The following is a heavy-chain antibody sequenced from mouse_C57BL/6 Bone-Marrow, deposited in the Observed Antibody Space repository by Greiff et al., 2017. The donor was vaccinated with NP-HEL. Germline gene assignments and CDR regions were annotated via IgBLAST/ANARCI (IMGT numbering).Heavy chain of an antibody. V-gene: IGHV1-26*01. J-gene: IGHJ2*01. Sequence: EVQLQQSGPELVKPGASVKISCKASGYTFTDYYMNWVKQSHGKSLEWIGDINPNNGGTSYNQKFKGKATLTVDKSSSTAYMELRSLTSEYSAVYYYARLDYWGRGTTLTVSS. CDR3: ARLDY. CDR2: INPNNGGT. CDR1: GYTFTDYY.